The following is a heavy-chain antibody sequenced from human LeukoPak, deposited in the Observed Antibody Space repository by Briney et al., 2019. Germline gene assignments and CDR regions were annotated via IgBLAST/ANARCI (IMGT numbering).Heavy chain of an antibody. Sequence: PGGSLRLSCVASVFTVSISYLSWVRHAPGKGLEWVSLIYAEASTYYADSVKGRSTISRDNSKNTLYLQMNSLRAEDTAVYYCARVSSSFYWGQGTPVTVSS. V-gene: IGHV3-53*01. CDR1: VFTVSISY. CDR2: IYAEAST. CDR3: ARVSSSFY. J-gene: IGHJ4*02. D-gene: IGHD6-6*01.